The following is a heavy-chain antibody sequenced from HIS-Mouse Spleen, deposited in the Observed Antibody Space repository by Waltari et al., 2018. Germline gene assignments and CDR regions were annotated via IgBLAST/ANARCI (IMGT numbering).Heavy chain of an antibody. CDR2: RKQDGSEN. D-gene: IGHD6-25*01. CDR3: ARERRGPGWFDP. CDR1: GFTFSSYW. Sequence: EVQLVESGGGLVQPGGSLRLSCAASGFTFSSYWMSWVRQAPGKGVRWVANRKQDGSENYYVDSVKGRFTISRDNAKNSLYLQMNSLRAEDTAVYYCARERRGPGWFDPWGQGTLVTVSS. J-gene: IGHJ5*02. V-gene: IGHV3-7*01.